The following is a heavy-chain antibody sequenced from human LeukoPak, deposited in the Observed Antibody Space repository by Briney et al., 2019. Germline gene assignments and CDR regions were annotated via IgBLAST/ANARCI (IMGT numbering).Heavy chain of an antibody. Sequence: SETLSLTCAVSGGSISSSLYYWGWIRQPPGKGLEWIGSIYYSGSTYYNPSLKSRVTISVDTSKNQFSLKLSSVTAADTAVYYCARGPLTLGDLNDAFDIWGQGTMVTVSS. CDR3: ARGPLTLGDLNDAFDI. CDR1: GGSISSSLYY. D-gene: IGHD3-16*01. CDR2: IYYSGST. V-gene: IGHV4-39*01. J-gene: IGHJ3*02.